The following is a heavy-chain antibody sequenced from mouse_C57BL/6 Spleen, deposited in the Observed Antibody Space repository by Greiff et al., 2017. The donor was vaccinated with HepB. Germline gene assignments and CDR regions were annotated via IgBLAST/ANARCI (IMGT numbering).Heavy chain of an antibody. CDR3: ARPLLLWYFDV. D-gene: IGHD2-10*01. CDR2: ISSGSSTI. V-gene: IGHV5-17*01. J-gene: IGHJ1*03. CDR1: GFTFSDYG. Sequence: EVHLVESGGGLVKPGGSLKLSCAASGFTFSDYGMHWVRQAPEKGLEWVAYISSGSSTIYYADTVKGRFTISRDNAKNTLFLQMTSLRSEDTAMYYCARPLLLWYFDVWGTGTTVTVSS.